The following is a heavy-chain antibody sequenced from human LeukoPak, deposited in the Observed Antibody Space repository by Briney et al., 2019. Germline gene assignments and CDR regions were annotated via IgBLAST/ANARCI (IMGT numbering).Heavy chain of an antibody. D-gene: IGHD1-7*01. Sequence: PSETLSLTCTVSGGSISSYYWSWIRQPPGKGLEWIGYIYYSGSTNYNPSLKSRVTISVDTSKNQFSLKLSSVTAADKAVYYCARRDKYNWTYGGFDPWGQGTLVTVSS. CDR1: GGSISSYY. CDR3: ARRDKYNWTYGGFDP. V-gene: IGHV4-59*12. CDR2: IYYSGST. J-gene: IGHJ5*02.